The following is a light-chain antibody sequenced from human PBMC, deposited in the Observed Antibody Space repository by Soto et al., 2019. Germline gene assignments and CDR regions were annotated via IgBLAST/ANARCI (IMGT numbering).Light chain of an antibody. CDR3: SSYTSSNTGV. CDR1: SSDVGGYNY. Sequence: QSALTQPASVSGSPGQSITISCTGTSSDVGGYNYVSWYQQHPDKAPKLMIYDVTNRPSGISNRFSGSKSGNTASLTISGLQAEDEADYYCSSYTSSNTGVFGTGTQLTVL. J-gene: IGLJ1*01. CDR2: DVT. V-gene: IGLV2-14*01.